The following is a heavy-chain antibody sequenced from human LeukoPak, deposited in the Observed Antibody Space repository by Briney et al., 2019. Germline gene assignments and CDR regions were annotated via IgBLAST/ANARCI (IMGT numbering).Heavy chain of an antibody. Sequence: GGCLRLSCAASGFTFSDYYMTWIRQSPQKGLEWISHITIGVGATYYADSVKGRFTISRDNDKNSLYLQMNSLRAEDTAVYYCARGHYEMDVWGQGTTVTVSS. J-gene: IGHJ6*02. CDR1: GFTFSDYY. V-gene: IGHV3-11*01. CDR2: ITIGVGAT. CDR3: ARGHYEMDV.